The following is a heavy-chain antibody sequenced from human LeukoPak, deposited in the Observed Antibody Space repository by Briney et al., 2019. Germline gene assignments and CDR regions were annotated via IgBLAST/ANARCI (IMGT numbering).Heavy chain of an antibody. CDR3: AKDSKQWLDPDFDY. J-gene: IGHJ4*02. D-gene: IGHD6-19*01. CDR2: ISYDGSNK. CDR1: GFTFSSYG. Sequence: GGSLRLSCAASGFTFSSYGMHWVRQAPGKGLEWVAVISYDGSNKYYADSVKGRFTISRDNSKNTLYLQMNSLRAEDTAVCYCAKDSKQWLDPDFDYWGQGTLVTVSS. V-gene: IGHV3-30*18.